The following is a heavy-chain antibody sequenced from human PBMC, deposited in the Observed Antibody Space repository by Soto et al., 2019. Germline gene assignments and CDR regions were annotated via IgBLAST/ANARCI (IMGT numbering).Heavy chain of an antibody. CDR2: IHSTRSP. D-gene: IGHD4-17*01. V-gene: IGHV4-4*07. J-gene: IGHJ5*02. Sequence: SETLSLTCTVSGDSVSKYYWNWIRQPAGKGLEWIGRIHSTRSPNYDPSLKSRVTMSVDTSKNQFSLKLNLTSVTAADTAVYYCARSPAYGDYANLDTWGQGTLVTVSS. CDR3: ARSPAYGDYANLDT. CDR1: GDSVSKYY.